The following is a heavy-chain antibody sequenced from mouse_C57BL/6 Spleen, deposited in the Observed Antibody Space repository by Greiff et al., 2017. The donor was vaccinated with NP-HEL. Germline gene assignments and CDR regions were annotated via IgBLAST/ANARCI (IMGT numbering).Heavy chain of an antibody. V-gene: IGHV1-82*01. Sequence: VQLQQSGPELVKPGASVKISCKASGYAFSSSWMNWVKQRPGKGLEWIGRIYPGDGDTNYNGKFKGKATLTADKSSSTAYMQLSSLTSEDSAVYFCARWGISTVAVMDYWGQGTSVTVSS. J-gene: IGHJ4*01. CDR1: GYAFSSSW. CDR2: IYPGDGDT. D-gene: IGHD1-1*01. CDR3: ARWGISTVAVMDY.